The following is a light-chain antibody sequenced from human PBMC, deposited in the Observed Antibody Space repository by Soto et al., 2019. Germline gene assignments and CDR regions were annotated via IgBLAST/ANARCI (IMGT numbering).Light chain of an antibody. J-gene: IGKJ2*01. CDR1: QSVSSY. Sequence: EIVLTQSPATLSLSPGERATLSCRASQSVSSYLAWYQQKPGQAPRLLIYDASNRATCIPARFSGSGSGTDFTLTISSLEPEDVAVYYCQQRGNWPRTFGQGNKLEIK. CDR2: DAS. CDR3: QQRGNWPRT. V-gene: IGKV3-11*01.